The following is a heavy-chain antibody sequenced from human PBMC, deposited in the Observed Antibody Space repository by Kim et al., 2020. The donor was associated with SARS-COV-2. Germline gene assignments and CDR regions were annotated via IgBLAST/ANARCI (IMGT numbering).Heavy chain of an antibody. J-gene: IGHJ4*02. Sequence: GGSLRLSCAASGFTFSSYAMSWVRQAPGKGLEWVSAISGSGGSTYYADSVKGRFTISRDNSKNTLYLQMNSLRAEDTAVYYCANSGYRHIVGAQNDYWGQGTLVTVSS. D-gene: IGHD1-26*01. V-gene: IGHV3-23*01. CDR3: ANSGYRHIVGAQNDY. CDR1: GFTFSSYA. CDR2: ISGSGGST.